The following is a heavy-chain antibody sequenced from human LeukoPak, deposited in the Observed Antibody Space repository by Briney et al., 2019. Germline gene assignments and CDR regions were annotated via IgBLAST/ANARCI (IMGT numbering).Heavy chain of an antibody. CDR1: GGSITNYF. J-gene: IGHJ4*02. CDR3: ARESKTYDGSGYYHDS. V-gene: IGHV4-4*07. CDR2: IYTRGNI. D-gene: IGHD3-22*01. Sequence: SETLSLTCTLSGGSITNYFWTWIRQPAGKGLEWIGRIYTRGNIDHNPSLKSRITMSVDTSKNQFSLNFYSVTAAGTAVYYCARESKTYDGSGYYHDSWGQGTLVTVSS.